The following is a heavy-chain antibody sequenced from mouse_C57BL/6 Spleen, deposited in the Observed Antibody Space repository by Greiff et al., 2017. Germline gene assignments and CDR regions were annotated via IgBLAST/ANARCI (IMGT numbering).Heavy chain of an antibody. V-gene: IGHV1-9*01. Sequence: QVQLQQSGAELMKPGASVKLSCKATGYTFTGYWIEWVKQRPGHGLEWIGEILPGSGSTNYNEKFKGKATFTADKSSNTAYMQLSSLTTEDSAIYYCARRLTGYAMDYWGQGTSVTVSA. J-gene: IGHJ4*01. D-gene: IGHD4-1*01. CDR3: ARRLTGYAMDY. CDR1: GYTFTGYW. CDR2: ILPGSGST.